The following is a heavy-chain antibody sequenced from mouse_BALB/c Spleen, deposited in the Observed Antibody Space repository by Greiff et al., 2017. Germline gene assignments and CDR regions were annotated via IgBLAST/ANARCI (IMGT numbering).Heavy chain of an antibody. Sequence: QVHVKQSGPGLVAPSQSLSITCTVSGFSLTSYGVHWVRQPPGKGLEWLGVIWAGGSTNYNSALMSRLSISKDNSKSQVFLKMNSLQTDDTAMYYCARDPYYGSSYYAMDYWGQGTSVTVSS. CDR1: GFSLTSYG. CDR3: ARDPYYGSSYYAMDY. J-gene: IGHJ4*01. D-gene: IGHD1-1*01. CDR2: IWAGGST. V-gene: IGHV2-9*02.